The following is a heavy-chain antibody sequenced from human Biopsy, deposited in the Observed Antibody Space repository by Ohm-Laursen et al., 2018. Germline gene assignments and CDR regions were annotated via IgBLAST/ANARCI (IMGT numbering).Heavy chain of an antibody. CDR2: INAKTGDT. J-gene: IGHJ5*02. D-gene: IGHD3-22*01. CDR3: TRGGYYYDSLAYCYWFDP. V-gene: IGHV1-2*02. CDR1: GYTFTGYH. Sequence: GASVKVSCKASGYTFTGYHVHWVRQAPGQGLEWMGWINAKTGDTNYAQKFQGRVTMTRDTSISTAYVDLSSLRSDDTAVYYCTRGGYYYDSLAYCYWFDPWGQGTLVTVSS.